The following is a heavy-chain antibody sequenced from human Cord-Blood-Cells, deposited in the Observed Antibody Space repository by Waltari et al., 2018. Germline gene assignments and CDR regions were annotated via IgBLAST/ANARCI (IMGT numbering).Heavy chain of an antibody. CDR3: AKDQTIFGVVTLSAFDI. Sequence: QVQLVESGGGVVQPGGSLRLSCAASGFTFSSYGMHWFRQAPGKGLEGVAFIREDGRNKYYADSVKGRFTISRDNSKNTLYLQMNSLRAEDTAVYYCAKDQTIFGVVTLSAFDIWGQGTMVTVSS. J-gene: IGHJ3*02. CDR2: IREDGRNK. D-gene: IGHD3-3*01. CDR1: GFTFSSYG. V-gene: IGHV3-30*02.